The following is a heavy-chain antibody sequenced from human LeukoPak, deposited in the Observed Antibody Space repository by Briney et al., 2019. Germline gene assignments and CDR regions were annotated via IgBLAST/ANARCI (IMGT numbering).Heavy chain of an antibody. CDR1: GFTFSSYA. V-gene: IGHV3-23*01. Sequence: GGSLRLSCAASGFTFSSYAMSWVRRAPGKGLEWVSAISGSGGSTYYADSVKGRFTISRDNSKNTLYLQMNSLRAEDTAVYYCAKVRVFGSSGVDYYGMDVWGQGTTVTVSS. J-gene: IGHJ6*02. CDR3: AKVRVFGSSGVDYYGMDV. D-gene: IGHD6-19*01. CDR2: ISGSGGST.